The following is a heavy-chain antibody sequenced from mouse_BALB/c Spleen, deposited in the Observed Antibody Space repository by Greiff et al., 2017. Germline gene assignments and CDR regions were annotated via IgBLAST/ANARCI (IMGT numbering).Heavy chain of an antibody. Sequence: EVKVVESGGGLVKPGGSLKLSCAASGFTFSSYTMSWVRQTPEKRLEWVATISSGGSYTYYPDSVKGRFTISRDNAKNTLYLQMSSLKSEDTAMYYCTRDYYGSSPHAMDYWGQGTSVTVSS. J-gene: IGHJ4*01. CDR1: GFTFSSYT. D-gene: IGHD1-1*01. CDR3: TRDYYGSSPHAMDY. CDR2: ISSGGSYT. V-gene: IGHV5-6-4*01.